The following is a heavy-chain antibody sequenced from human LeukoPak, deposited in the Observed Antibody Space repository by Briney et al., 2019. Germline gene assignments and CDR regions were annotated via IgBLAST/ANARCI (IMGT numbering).Heavy chain of an antibody. CDR2: INPSGGST. CDR3: ARAAYYYDSSGYLMY. D-gene: IGHD3-22*01. V-gene: IGHV1-46*01. Sequence: ASVKVSCKASGYTFTIYYMHWVRQAPGQGLEWMGIINPSGGSTSYAQKFQGRVTMTRDTSTSTVYMELSSLRSEDTAVYYCARAAYYYDSSGYLMYWGQGTLVTVSS. CDR1: GYTFTIYY. J-gene: IGHJ4*02.